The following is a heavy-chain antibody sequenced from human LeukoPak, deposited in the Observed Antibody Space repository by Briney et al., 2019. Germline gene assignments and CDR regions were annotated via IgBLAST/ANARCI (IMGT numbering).Heavy chain of an antibody. CDR2: IRYDGSNK. CDR3: AKDLDIVVVPAATGNDAFDI. J-gene: IGHJ3*02. V-gene: IGHV3-30*02. D-gene: IGHD2-2*03. CDR1: GFTFSSYG. Sequence: GGSLRLSCAASGFTFSSYGMHWVRQAPGKGLEWVAFIRYDGSNKYYADSVKGRFTISRDNSKNTLYLQMNSLRAEDTAVYYCAKDLDIVVVPAATGNDAFDIWGQGTMVTVSS.